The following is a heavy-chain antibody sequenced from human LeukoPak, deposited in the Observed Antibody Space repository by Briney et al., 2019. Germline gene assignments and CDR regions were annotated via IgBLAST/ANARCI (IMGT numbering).Heavy chain of an antibody. D-gene: IGHD3-16*01. J-gene: IGHJ4*02. Sequence: SETLSLTCTVSGGSISSYYWSWIRQPPGKGLEWIGYIYRSGSTNNNPSLKSRVTISVDTSKNQFSLKLSSVTAADTAVYYCARTYYDYVWGTGYFDHWGQGTLVTVSS. CDR1: GGSISSYY. V-gene: IGHV4-59*08. CDR2: IYRSGST. CDR3: ARTYYDYVWGTGYFDH.